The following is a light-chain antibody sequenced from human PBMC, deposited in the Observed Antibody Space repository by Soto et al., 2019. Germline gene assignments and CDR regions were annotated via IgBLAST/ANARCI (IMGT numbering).Light chain of an antibody. V-gene: IGKV3-20*01. J-gene: IGKJ2*01. CDR1: QSVSSSY. Sequence: EIVLTQSPGTLSLSPGERATLSCRASQSVSSSYLAWYQQKPGQAPRLLIYGASSRATGIPDRFSGSXSGXXXXXXXXXXXPEDFAVYYCQQFGNSPPYTFGQGTKLEIK. CDR3: QQFGNSPPYT. CDR2: GAS.